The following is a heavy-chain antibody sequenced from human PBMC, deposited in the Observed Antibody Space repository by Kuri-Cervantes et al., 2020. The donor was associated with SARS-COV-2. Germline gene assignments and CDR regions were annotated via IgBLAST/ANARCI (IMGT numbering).Heavy chain of an antibody. Sequence: SETLSLTCTVSGGSISSSNYYWGWIRQPPGKGLEWIGSIYYSGSTHYNPSLKSRVSISVDTSRNQFSLKVSSVTAADTAVYSCAGQHLGYYMDVWGKGTTVTVSS. CDR2: IYYSGST. CDR3: AGQHLGYYMDV. CDR1: GGSISSSNYY. J-gene: IGHJ6*03. V-gene: IGHV4-39*01.